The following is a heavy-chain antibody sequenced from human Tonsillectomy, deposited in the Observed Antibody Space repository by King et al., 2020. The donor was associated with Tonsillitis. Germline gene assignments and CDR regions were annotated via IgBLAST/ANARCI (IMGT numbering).Heavy chain of an antibody. Sequence: HVQLQESGPGLVKPSQTQSLTCTVSGGSISSGDYYWSWIRQPPGKGLEWIGYIYYSGSTYYNPSLKSRVTISVDTSKNQFSLKLSSVTAADTAVYYCARFLYGSGSKDYFDYWGQGTLVTVSS. D-gene: IGHD3-10*01. V-gene: IGHV4-30-4*01. CDR3: ARFLYGSGSKDYFDY. J-gene: IGHJ4*02. CDR1: GGSISSGDYY. CDR2: IYYSGST.